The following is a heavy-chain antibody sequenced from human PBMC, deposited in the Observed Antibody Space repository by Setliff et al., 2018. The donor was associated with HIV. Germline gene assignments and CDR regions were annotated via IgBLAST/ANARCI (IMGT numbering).Heavy chain of an antibody. CDR1: CGSISSDY. CDR3: ARLRSELGVFDY. J-gene: IGHJ4*02. Sequence: KPSETLSLTCTVSCGSISSDYWSWIRQPPGKGLEWIGYVYHSGSTNYNPSLKSRVTISVDTSKNQFSMKLRSVTAADTAVYYCARLRSELGVFDYWVQGTLVTVSS. V-gene: IGHV4-59*08. D-gene: IGHD1-26*01. CDR2: VYHSGST.